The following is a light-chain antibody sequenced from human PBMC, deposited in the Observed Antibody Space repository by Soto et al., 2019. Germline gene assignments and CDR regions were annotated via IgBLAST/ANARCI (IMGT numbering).Light chain of an antibody. V-gene: IGKV3-20*01. Sequence: EIVLTQSPGTLSLSPGERATLSCRASQSVSSSYLAWYQQKPGQAPRLLIYGASSRATGIPDRFSGSGSGTELTLTISRTEPEDFAVYYCQQYGSSPTYTFGQGTKLEIK. CDR3: QQYGSSPTYT. J-gene: IGKJ2*01. CDR2: GAS. CDR1: QSVSSSY.